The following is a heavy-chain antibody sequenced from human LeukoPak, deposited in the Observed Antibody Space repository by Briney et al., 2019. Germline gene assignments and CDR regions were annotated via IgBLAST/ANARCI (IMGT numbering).Heavy chain of an antibody. V-gene: IGHV3-23*01. CDR2: ISGDRT. Sequence: GGSLRLSCAASGFTFTNYAMSWIRQAPGKGLEWVSTISGDRTNYADSVRGRYTISRDISRSTLFLQMNSLRAEDTATYYCATDPGGTFELWGRGTLVTVSS. CDR3: ATDPGGTFEL. CDR1: GFTFTNYA. J-gene: IGHJ5*02. D-gene: IGHD1-26*01.